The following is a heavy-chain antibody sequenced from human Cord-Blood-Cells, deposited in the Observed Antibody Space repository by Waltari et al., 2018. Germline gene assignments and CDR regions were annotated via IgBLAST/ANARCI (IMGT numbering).Heavy chain of an antibody. CDR3: ARVRQYCSSTSCSYWYVDL. Sequence: QVQLQQWGAGLLKPSETLSLTCAVYGGSFSGYYWSWIRQPPGKGLDWIGEIKHSGSTNYNPSLKSRITISVDTAKNQFSLKLSSVTVADTSVYYCARVRQYCSSTSCSYWYVDLWSRGTLVTVSS. V-gene: IGHV4-34*01. CDR2: IKHSGST. CDR1: GGSFSGYY. J-gene: IGHJ2*01. D-gene: IGHD2-2*01.